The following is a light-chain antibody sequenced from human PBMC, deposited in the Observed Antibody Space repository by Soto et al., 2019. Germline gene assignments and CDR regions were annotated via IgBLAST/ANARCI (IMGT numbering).Light chain of an antibody. Sequence: QSVLTQPPSASGTPGQRVTVSCSGSSSNIGSHYVYWYQQLPKTAPKLLIYKSNQRPSGVPDRFSGSKSGTSASLAISGLRSEDEAHYYCAAWDDSLNAVVFGGGTQLTVL. J-gene: IGLJ2*01. CDR3: AAWDDSLNAVV. CDR1: SSNIGSHY. V-gene: IGLV1-47*01. CDR2: KSN.